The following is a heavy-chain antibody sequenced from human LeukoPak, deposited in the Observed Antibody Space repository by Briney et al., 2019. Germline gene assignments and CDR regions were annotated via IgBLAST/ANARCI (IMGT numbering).Heavy chain of an antibody. D-gene: IGHD4-17*01. Sequence: GGSLRLSCAAPGFTFSKAWMSWVRQAPGKGLEWVGQIKSKTDGGTTDYAAPVKGRFTISRDDSKNSLYLLMNSLKTEDTAVYYCTTEDYGDYVPDYWGQGTLVTASS. CDR2: IKSKTDGGTT. CDR3: TTEDYGDYVPDY. J-gene: IGHJ4*02. CDR1: GFTFSKAW. V-gene: IGHV3-15*01.